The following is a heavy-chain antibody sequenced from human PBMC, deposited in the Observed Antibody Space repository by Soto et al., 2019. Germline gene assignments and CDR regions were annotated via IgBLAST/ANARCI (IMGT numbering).Heavy chain of an antibody. CDR1: GYTFTNYD. CDR3: ARAPRNWGFDF. J-gene: IGHJ4*02. Sequence: QVQLVHSGAEVKKPGASVKVSCKASGYTFTNYDINWVRQTTGQGPEWLGWMNPNSGDTGYAQKFQGRVTMTRNAAISTAYMELSSLTFEDTAIYSCARAPRNWGFDFWGQGTLVTVSS. CDR2: MNPNSGDT. D-gene: IGHD7-27*01. V-gene: IGHV1-8*01.